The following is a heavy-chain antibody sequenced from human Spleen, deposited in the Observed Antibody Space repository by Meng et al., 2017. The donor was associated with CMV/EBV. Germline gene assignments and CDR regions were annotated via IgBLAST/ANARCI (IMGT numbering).Heavy chain of an antibody. D-gene: IGHD3-10*01. CDR1: GFTFSSYS. CDR2: ISGSGSYM. Sequence: GVLKISCAASGFTFSSYSMNWVRQAPGKGLEWVSSISGSGSYMHYGHSVKGRFTISRDNAKNSVFLQMTRLGAEDTGVYYCARPQESPRVWGEGTTVTVSS. J-gene: IGHJ6*04. CDR3: ARPQESPRV. V-gene: IGHV3-21*01.